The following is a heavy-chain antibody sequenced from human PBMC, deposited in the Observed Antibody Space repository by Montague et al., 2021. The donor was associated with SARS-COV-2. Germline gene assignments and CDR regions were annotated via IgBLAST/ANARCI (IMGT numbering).Heavy chain of an antibody. V-gene: IGHV4-31*03. D-gene: IGHD4-17*01. CDR1: GGSISSGGYY. CDR3: ARDIGGSTVTTGGFDY. Sequence: TLSLTCTVSGGSISSGGYYWSWIRQHPGKGLEWIRYIYYSGSTYYNPSLKSRVTISVDTSKNQFSLKLSSVTAADTAVYYCARDIGGSTVTTGGFDYWDQGTLVTVSS. J-gene: IGHJ4*02. CDR2: IYYSGST.